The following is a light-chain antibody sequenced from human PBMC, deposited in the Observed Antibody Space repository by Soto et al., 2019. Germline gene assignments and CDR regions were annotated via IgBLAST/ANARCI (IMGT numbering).Light chain of an antibody. V-gene: IGKV3-15*01. CDR3: QHYNNWPPQFT. J-gene: IGKJ4*01. CDR1: QSVSTN. CDR2: GAS. Sequence: EVVMTQSPATLSVSPGERATLSCRASQSVSTNLAWYQQKVGQAPRLLMYGASVRATGVPTRFSGSGSGTVFTLTISSPQSEDFAVYFCQHYNNWPPQFTFGGGTKVDIK.